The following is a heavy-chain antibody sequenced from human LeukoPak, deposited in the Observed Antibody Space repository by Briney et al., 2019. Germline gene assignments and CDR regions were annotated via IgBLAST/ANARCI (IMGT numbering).Heavy chain of an antibody. CDR1: GFTFTSSA. CDR2: IVVGSGNT. CDR3: AKILRSGGSRDY. J-gene: IGHJ4*02. D-gene: IGHD2-15*01. V-gene: IGHV1-58*02. Sequence: GASVKVSCKASGFTFTSSAMQWVRQARGQRLEWIGWIVVGSGNTNYAQKFQERVTITRGMSTSTAYMELSSLRSEDTAVYYCAKILRSGGSRDYWGQGTRVTVSS.